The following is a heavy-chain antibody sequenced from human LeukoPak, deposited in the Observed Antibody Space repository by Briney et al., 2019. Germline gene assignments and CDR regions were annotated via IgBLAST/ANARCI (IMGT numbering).Heavy chain of an antibody. CDR3: ARDRIYCSSTSCRGRGMDV. J-gene: IGHJ6*02. D-gene: IGHD2-2*01. V-gene: IGHV4-34*01. Sequence: SETLSLTCAVYGVSFSGYYWSWLRQPPGKGLEWIGEINHSGSTNYNPSLKSRVTISVDTPKNQFSLKLSSVTAADTAVYYCARDRIYCSSTSCRGRGMDVWGQGTAVTVSS. CDR2: INHSGST. CDR1: GVSFSGYY.